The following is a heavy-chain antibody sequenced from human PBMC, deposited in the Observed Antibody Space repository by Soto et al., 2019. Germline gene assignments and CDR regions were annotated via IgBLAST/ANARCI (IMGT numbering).Heavy chain of an antibody. V-gene: IGHV5-51*01. Sequence: GESLKISGKGSEDSFNTHWIDWVRQMPGKGLEWMGLIYPTDGDTRYSPSFQGQVTISAGKSINTAYLQWSSLKASDTAIYYCARIFCGGDSCSVQDVFDRWGQGTMVPVSS. J-gene: IGHJ3*01. D-gene: IGHD2-15*01. CDR1: EDSFNTHW. CDR3: ARIFCGGDSCSVQDVFDR. CDR2: IYPTDGDT.